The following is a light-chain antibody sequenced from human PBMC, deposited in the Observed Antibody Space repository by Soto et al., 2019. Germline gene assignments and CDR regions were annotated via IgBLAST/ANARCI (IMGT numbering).Light chain of an antibody. CDR2: GAS. J-gene: IGKJ1*01. CDR3: QQYGSSPSWT. Sequence: ECVCSQPPPTLSLSPGERATLTCRDSQGVGSFLAWYQQKPGQAPRLLIFGASNRATGIPDRFSGSGSGTDFTPTISRLEPEDFAVYYCQQYGSSPSWTFGQGTRLDIK. CDR1: QGVGSF. V-gene: IGKV3-20*01.